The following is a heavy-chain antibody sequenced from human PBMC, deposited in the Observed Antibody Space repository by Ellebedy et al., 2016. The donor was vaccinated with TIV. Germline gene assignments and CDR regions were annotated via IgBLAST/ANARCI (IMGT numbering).Heavy chain of an antibody. J-gene: IGHJ6*03. V-gene: IGHV3-33*01. Sequence: GESLKISXAASGFTFSSYGMHWVRQAPGKGLEWVAVIWYDGSNKYYADSVKGRFTISRDNSKNTLYLQMNSLRAEDTAVYYCARATAPTTGYYYYYYMDVWGKGTTVTVSS. D-gene: IGHD4-11*01. CDR1: GFTFSSYG. CDR3: ARATAPTTGYYYYYYMDV. CDR2: IWYDGSNK.